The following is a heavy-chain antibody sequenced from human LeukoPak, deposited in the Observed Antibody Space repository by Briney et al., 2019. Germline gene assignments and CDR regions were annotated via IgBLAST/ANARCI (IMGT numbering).Heavy chain of an antibody. V-gene: IGHV3-48*01. D-gene: IGHD3-22*01. J-gene: IGHJ4*02. CDR2: ISSSSSTI. CDR3: ARDHPNYYDSSGYFFFDY. CDR1: GFTFSSYS. Sequence: PGGSLRLSCAASGFTFSSYSMNWVRQAPGKGLEWVSYISSSSSTIYYADSVKGRFTISRDNAKNSLYLQMNSLRAEDTAVYYCARDHPNYYDSSGYFFFDYWGQGTLVTVSS.